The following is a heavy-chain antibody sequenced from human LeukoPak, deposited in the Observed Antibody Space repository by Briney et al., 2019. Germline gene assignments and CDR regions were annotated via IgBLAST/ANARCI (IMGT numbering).Heavy chain of an antibody. D-gene: IGHD6-13*01. CDR3: ARGLQQLVLPIDY. CDR2: IDYSGGST. J-gene: IGHJ4*02. CDR1: GFTLSSYE. V-gene: IGHV3-23*01. Sequence: GGSLRLSCTASGFTLSSYEMSWIRQAPGKGLEWVSSIDYSGGSTYYADSVKGRFTISRDNSKNSLYLQMNSLRAEDTAVYYCARGLQQLVLPIDYWGQGTLVTVSS.